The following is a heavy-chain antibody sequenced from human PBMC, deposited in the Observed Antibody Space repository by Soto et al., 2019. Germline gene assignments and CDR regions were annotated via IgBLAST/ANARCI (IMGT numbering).Heavy chain of an antibody. V-gene: IGHV4-31*03. CDR2: IYYTGNS. CDR3: AAGSGTHYSVATGFDF. D-gene: IGHD3-10*01. CDR1: GASISSGAYY. Sequence: QVQLQESGPGLVKPSQTLSLTCTVSGASISSGAYYWSWIRQQPGKGLEWVGYIYYTGNSYYNPSLNSRISMSIDTSNNQFSLRLSSVTAADTAVYYCAAGSGTHYSVATGFDFWGLGTLVTVSP. J-gene: IGHJ4*02.